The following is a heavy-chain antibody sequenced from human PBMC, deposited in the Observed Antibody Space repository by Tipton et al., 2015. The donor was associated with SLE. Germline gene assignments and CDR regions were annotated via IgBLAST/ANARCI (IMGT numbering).Heavy chain of an antibody. J-gene: IGHJ3*02. CDR1: GGSISSYY. V-gene: IGHV4-59*01. Sequence: TLSPTCTVSGGSISSYYWSWIRQPPGKGLEWIGYIYYSGSTNYNPSLKSRVTISVDTSKNQFSLKLSSVTAADTAVYYCAAEGIAAAGNAFDIWGQGTMVTVSS. CDR3: AAEGIAAAGNAFDI. D-gene: IGHD6-13*01. CDR2: IYYSGST.